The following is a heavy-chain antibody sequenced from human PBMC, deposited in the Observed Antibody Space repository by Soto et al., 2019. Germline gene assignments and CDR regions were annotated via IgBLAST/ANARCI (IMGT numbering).Heavy chain of an antibody. D-gene: IGHD3-3*01. J-gene: IGHJ4*02. Sequence: EVQLVESGGGLVQPGGSLRLSCAASGFTFSSYWMSWVRQAPGKGLEWVANIKQDGSEKYYVDSVKGRFTISRDNAKNSLYLQMNSLRAEDTAVYYCASSYYDFWSGYRIFDYWGQGTLVTVSS. CDR3: ASSYYDFWSGYRIFDY. CDR1: GFTFSSYW. V-gene: IGHV3-7*05. CDR2: IKQDGSEK.